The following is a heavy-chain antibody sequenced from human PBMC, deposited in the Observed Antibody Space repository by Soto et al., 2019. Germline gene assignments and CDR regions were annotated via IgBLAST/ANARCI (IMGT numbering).Heavy chain of an antibody. Sequence: AAIGSYTSMPASFRLPPGKGLEWIGSIYYSGSTYYNPSLKSRVTISVDASKNQFSLKLSSVTAADTAVYYCARPYNRGWKGALHTWGQGTMVS. V-gene: IGHV4-39*01. CDR3: ARPYNRGWKGALHT. CDR2: IYYSGST. J-gene: IGHJ3*02. CDR1: AAIGSYTSM. D-gene: IGHD6-19*01.